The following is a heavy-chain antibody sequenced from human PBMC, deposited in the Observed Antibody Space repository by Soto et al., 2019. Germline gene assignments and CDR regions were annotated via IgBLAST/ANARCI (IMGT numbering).Heavy chain of an antibody. J-gene: IGHJ5*02. V-gene: IGHV3-53*01. CDR1: GFTVSSNY. CDR2: IYSGGST. D-gene: IGHD4-17*01. Sequence: ESGGGLIQPGGSLRLSCAASGFTVSSNYMSWVRQAPGKGLEWVSVIYSGGSTYYADSVKGRFTISRDNSKNTLYLQMNSLRAEDTAVYYCARDPPDYGDYVGFDPWGQGTLVTVSS. CDR3: ARDPPDYGDYVGFDP.